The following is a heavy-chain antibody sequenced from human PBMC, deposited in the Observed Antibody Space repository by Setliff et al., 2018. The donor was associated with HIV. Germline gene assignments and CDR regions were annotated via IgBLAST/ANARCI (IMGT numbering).Heavy chain of an antibody. V-gene: IGHV1-2*04. CDR2: INPKSDGT. J-gene: IGHJ4*02. Sequence: GASVKVSCKASGYIFTDYYIHWVRQAPGQGLEWMGLINPKSDGTNYAQKFQGWITMTRDTSISTAYMELSRLRSDDTAVYYCARGMDYYDTSGYYQYYFDYWGQGTLVTVSS. CDR3: ARGMDYYDTSGYYQYYFDY. D-gene: IGHD3-22*01. CDR1: GYIFTDYY.